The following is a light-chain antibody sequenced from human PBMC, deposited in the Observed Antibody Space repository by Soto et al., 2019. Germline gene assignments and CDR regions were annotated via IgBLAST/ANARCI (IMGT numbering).Light chain of an antibody. CDR2: AAS. J-gene: IGKJ4*01. Sequence: DIQMTQSPSSLSASVGDRVTITCRESRGFNNNLAWYQQKPGKVPKVLIYAASTLQSGVPSRFSGSGSGTDFTLTISTLQPEDVATYYCLKYNSAPLTFGGGTKVEIK. CDR1: RGFNNN. CDR3: LKYNSAPLT. V-gene: IGKV1-27*01.